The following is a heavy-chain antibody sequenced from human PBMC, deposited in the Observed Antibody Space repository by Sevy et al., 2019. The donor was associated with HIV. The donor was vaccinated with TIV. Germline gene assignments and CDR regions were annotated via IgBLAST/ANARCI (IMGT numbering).Heavy chain of an antibody. CDR1: GASISSSGYY. D-gene: IGHD6-19*01. V-gene: IGHV4-39*01. J-gene: IGHJ4*01. CDR2: INYSGSI. CDR3: AGPILTYNSGWSYYDS. Sequence: SETLSLTCTVSGASISSSGYYWGWIRQPPGKRLEWIASINYSGSIFYNPSLKSRVTISSDTSKNQFALKLNSVTAADTATYYCAGPILTYNSGWSYYDSWGQEPWSPSPQ.